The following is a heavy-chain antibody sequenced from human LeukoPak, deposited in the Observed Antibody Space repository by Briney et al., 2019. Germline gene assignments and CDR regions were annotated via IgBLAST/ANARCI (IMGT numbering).Heavy chain of an antibody. CDR1: GGTFSSYA. CDR2: IIPIFGTA. J-gene: IGHJ5*02. Sequence: ASVKVSCKASGGTFSSYAISWVRQAPGQGLEWMGGIIPIFGTANYAQKFQGRVTITADESTSTAYMELRSLRSDDTAVYYCARDRGYRYYDFWSGYYQNWFDPWGQGTLVTVSS. CDR3: ARDRGYRYYDFWSGYYQNWFDP. V-gene: IGHV1-69*13. D-gene: IGHD3-3*01.